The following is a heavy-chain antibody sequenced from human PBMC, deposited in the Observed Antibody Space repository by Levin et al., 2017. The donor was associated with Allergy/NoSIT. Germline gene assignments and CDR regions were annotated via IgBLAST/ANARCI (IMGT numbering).Heavy chain of an antibody. CDR2: INHSGST. Sequence: SETLSLTCAVYGGSFSGYYWSWIRQPPGKGLEWIGEINHSGSTNYNPSLKSRVTISVDTSKNQFSLKLSSVTAADTAVYYCARGWAVAATRFDYWGQGTLVTVSS. CDR1: GGSFSGYY. CDR3: ARGWAVAATRFDY. D-gene: IGHD6-19*01. V-gene: IGHV4-34*01. J-gene: IGHJ4*02.